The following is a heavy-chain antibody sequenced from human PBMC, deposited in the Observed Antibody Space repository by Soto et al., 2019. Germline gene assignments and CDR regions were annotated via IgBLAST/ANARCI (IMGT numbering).Heavy chain of an antibody. J-gene: IGHJ4*02. CDR3: ARGLRRIVVVPAAAIDY. CDR2: ISSSGSTI. CDR1: GFTFSSYE. Sequence: GGSLRLSCAASGFTFSSYEMNWVRQAPGKGLEWVSYISSSGSTIYYADSVKGRFTISRDNAKNSLYLQMNSLRAEDTAVYYCARGLRRIVVVPAAAIDYWGQGTLVTVSS. D-gene: IGHD2-2*01. V-gene: IGHV3-48*03.